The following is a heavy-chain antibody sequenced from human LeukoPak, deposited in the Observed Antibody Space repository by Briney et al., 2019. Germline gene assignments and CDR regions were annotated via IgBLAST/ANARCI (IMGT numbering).Heavy chain of an antibody. D-gene: IGHD5-24*01. CDR3: ASFRRWLQLGAFDI. J-gene: IGHJ3*02. Sequence: SVKVSCKASGGTFSSYAISWVRQAPGQGLEWMGGIIPIFGTANYAQKFQGRVTITTDESTSTAYMELSSLRSEDTAVYYCASFRRWLQLGAFDIWGQGTMVTVSS. CDR2: IIPIFGTA. CDR1: GGTFSSYA. V-gene: IGHV1-69*05.